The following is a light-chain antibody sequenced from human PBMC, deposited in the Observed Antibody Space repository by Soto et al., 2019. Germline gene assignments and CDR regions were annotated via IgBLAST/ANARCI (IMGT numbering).Light chain of an antibody. V-gene: IGKV3-15*01. CDR3: QQCVSWPPLT. CDR1: QSVNLN. J-gene: IGKJ4*01. CDR2: GAS. Sequence: EIVMTQSPATLSVSPGETATLSCRASQSVNLNLAWYQQKPGQAPRLLIYGASIRATGIPARFSGSGAGTEFTLTINSLQSEDSAVYYCQQCVSWPPLTFGGGTTMEIK.